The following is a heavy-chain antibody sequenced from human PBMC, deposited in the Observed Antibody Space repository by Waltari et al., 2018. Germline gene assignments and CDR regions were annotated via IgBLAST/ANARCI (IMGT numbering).Heavy chain of an antibody. V-gene: IGHV3-15*01. J-gene: IGHJ4*02. CDR1: GVTFSVGW. CDR3: ITNDRDHPTY. Sequence: EVQLVESGGGLVKPGGSLRLSCAASGVTFSVGWMSWVRQAPGKGLEWVGRIKSKKDGEVTDYAAPVEGRYIISRDDSESMVYLQMNSLRIEDTAVYYCITNDRDHPTYWGQGTLVTVSS. CDR2: IKSKKDGEVT. D-gene: IGHD1-1*01.